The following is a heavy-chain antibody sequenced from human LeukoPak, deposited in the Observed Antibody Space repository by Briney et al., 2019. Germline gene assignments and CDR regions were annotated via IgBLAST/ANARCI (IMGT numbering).Heavy chain of an antibody. CDR1: GGSFSGYY. D-gene: IGHD3-22*01. CDR2: INHSGST. CDR3: ASNIHYYDSSGYKDY. J-gene: IGHJ4*02. V-gene: IGHV4-34*01. Sequence: SETLSLTCAVYGGSFSGYYWSWIRQPPGKGLEWIGEINHSGSTNYNPSLKSRVTISVDTSKNQFSLRLRSVTAADTAVYYCASNIHYYDSSGYKDYWGQGTLVTVSS.